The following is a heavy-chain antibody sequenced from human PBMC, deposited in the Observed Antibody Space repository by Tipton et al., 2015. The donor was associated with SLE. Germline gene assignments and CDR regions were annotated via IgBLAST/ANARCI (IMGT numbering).Heavy chain of an antibody. J-gene: IGHJ4*02. D-gene: IGHD1-26*01. V-gene: IGHV3-9*01. CDR3: AKGCGSYSGSFEY. CDR2: IGWDSNNI. CDR1: GFTFSSYS. Sequence: SLRLSCAASGFTFSSYSMNWVRQAPGAGLEWVSGIGWDSNNIGYADSVEGRLTISRDNAKNSLYLQMNSLRPEDTALYYCAKGCGSYSGSFEYWGQGILVSVSS.